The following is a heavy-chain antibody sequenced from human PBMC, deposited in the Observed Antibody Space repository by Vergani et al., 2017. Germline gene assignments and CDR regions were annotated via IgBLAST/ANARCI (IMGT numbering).Heavy chain of an antibody. Sequence: EVQLVETGGGLIQPGGSLRLSCAASGFTVSSNYMSWVRQAPGKGLEWVSAISGSGGSTYYADSVKGRFTISRDNSKNTLYLQMNSLRAEDTAVYYCAKDHSSGPKDLCYMDVWGKGTTVTVSS. CDR1: GFTVSSNY. CDR2: ISGSGGST. CDR3: AKDHSSGPKDLCYMDV. V-gene: IGHV3-23*04. D-gene: IGHD6-19*01. J-gene: IGHJ6*03.